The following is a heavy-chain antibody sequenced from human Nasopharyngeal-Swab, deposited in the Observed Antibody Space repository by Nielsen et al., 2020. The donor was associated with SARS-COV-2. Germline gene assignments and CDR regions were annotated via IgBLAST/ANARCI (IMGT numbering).Heavy chain of an antibody. CDR2: FDPEDGET. CDR3: ATSPPMVVAGIWFDP. J-gene: IGHJ5*02. Sequence: ASVQVSCKVSGYTLTELSMHWVRQAPGKGLEWMGGFDPEDGETIYAQKFQGRVTMTEDTSTDTAYMELSSLRSEDTAVYYCATSPPMVVAGIWFDPWGQGTLVTVSS. V-gene: IGHV1-24*01. D-gene: IGHD2-15*01. CDR1: GYTLTELS.